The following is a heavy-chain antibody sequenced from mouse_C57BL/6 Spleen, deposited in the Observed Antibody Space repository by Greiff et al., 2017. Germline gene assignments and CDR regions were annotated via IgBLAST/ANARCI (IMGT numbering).Heavy chain of an antibody. CDR1: GYTFTSYW. CDR3: ARTPGSSLYYYAMDD. CDR2: IYPGSGST. D-gene: IGHD1-1*01. V-gene: IGHV1-55*01. Sequence: QVQLQQSGAELVKPGASVKMSCKASGYTFTSYWITWVKQRPGPGLEWIGDIYPGSGSTNYNEKFKSKATLTVDTSSSTAYMQLSSLTSEDSAVYYCARTPGSSLYYYAMDDWGQGTSVTVSS. J-gene: IGHJ4*01.